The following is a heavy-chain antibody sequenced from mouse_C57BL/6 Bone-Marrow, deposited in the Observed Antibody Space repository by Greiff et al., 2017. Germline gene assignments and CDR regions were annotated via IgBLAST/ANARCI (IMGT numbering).Heavy chain of an antibody. J-gene: IGHJ4*01. V-gene: IGHV1-81*01. CDR2: IYPRSGNT. Sequence: QVQLQQSGAELARPGASVKLSCKASGYTFTSYGISWVKQRTGQGLEWIGEIYPRSGNTYYNEKFKGKATLTADKSSSTAYMELRSRTSEDASVYFCAREMTTGYYAMDYWGQGTSVTVSS. CDR1: GYTFTSYG. D-gene: IGHD2-4*01. CDR3: AREMTTGYYAMDY.